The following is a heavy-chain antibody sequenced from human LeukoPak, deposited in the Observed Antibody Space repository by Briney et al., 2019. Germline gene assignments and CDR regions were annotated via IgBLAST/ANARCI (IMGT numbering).Heavy chain of an antibody. J-gene: IGHJ2*01. CDR2: IYYSGST. CDR3: ARAGVVIPYWYFDL. CDR1: GGSISSGGYY. D-gene: IGHD3-22*01. V-gene: IGHV4-31*03. Sequence: PSETPSLTCTVSGGSISSGGYYWSWIRQHPGKGLEWIGYIYYSGSTYYNPSLKSRVTISVDTSKNQFSLKLSSVTAADTAVYYCARAGVVIPYWYFDLWGRGTLVTVSS.